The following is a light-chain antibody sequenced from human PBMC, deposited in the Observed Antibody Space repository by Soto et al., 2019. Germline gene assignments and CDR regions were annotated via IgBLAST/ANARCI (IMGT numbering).Light chain of an antibody. J-gene: IGLJ1*01. CDR2: QVT. V-gene: IGLV2-14*02. CDR1: SSDFGNYNL. CDR3: TSFPSSTSLYV. Sequence: QSVLTQPASVSGSPGQSITISCTGTSSDFGNYNLVSWYQQHPGKVPKLMIYQVTIRPSGISNRFSGSKSGNTASLTISGLQAEDYADYYCTSFPSSTSLYVFGTVTKATGL.